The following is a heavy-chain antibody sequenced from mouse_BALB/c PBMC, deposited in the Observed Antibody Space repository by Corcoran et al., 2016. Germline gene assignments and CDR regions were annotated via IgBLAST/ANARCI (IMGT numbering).Heavy chain of an antibody. J-gene: IGHJ4*01. V-gene: IGHV1S136*01. CDR1: GYTFTSYV. D-gene: IGHD2-1*01. CDR3: SRRIDYVNYGRAKYY. Sequence: EVQLQQSGPELVKPGASVKMSCKASGYTFTSYVMYWVKQKPGQGLEWIGYINPYNDGTKYNEKFKGKATLTSDKSSSTAYIELSSLTSEDSAVYYCSRRIDYVNYGRAKYYWGQGTSVTGSS. CDR2: INPYNDGT.